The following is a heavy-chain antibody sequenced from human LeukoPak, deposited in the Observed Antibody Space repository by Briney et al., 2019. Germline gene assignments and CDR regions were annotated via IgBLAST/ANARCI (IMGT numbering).Heavy chain of an antibody. CDR2: ISGSGGCT. CDR1: GFTFNSYA. CDR3: ARGDSGSYYFDY. V-gene: IGHV3-23*01. D-gene: IGHD1-26*01. Sequence: GGSLRLSCAASGFTFNSYAMSWVRQAPEKGLEWVATISGSGGCTYYADSVKGRFTISRDDSKNTLYLQMNSLRAEDTAVYYCARGDSGSYYFDYWGQGTLVTVSS. J-gene: IGHJ4*02.